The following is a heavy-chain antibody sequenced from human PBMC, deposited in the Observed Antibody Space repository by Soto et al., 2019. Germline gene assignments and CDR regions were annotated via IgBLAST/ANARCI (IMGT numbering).Heavy chain of an antibody. V-gene: IGHV4-39*01. Sequence: PSESLSRTCTVSGGSISSDSYYWGWIRQPPGKGLEWIGSIYYSGSTYYNPSLKSRVTISVDTSKNQFSLKLSSVTAADTAVYYCASLSDRANYWGQGTLVTVS. J-gene: IGHJ4*02. D-gene: IGHD3-22*01. CDR1: GGSISSDSYY. CDR2: IYYSGST. CDR3: ASLSDRANY.